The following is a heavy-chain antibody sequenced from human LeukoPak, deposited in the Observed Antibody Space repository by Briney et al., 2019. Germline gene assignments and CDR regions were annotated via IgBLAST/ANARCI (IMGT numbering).Heavy chain of an antibody. CDR1: GGSISSGGYY. J-gene: IGHJ4*02. CDR3: ARDALFGTVDY. V-gene: IGHV4-30-2*01. D-gene: IGHD3-16*01. Sequence: SETLSLTCTVSGGSISSGGYYWSWIRQPPGKGLEWIGYIYHSGSTYYNPSLKSRVTISVNRSKNQFSLKLSSVTAADTAVYYCARDALFGTVDYWGQGTLVTVSS. CDR2: IYHSGST.